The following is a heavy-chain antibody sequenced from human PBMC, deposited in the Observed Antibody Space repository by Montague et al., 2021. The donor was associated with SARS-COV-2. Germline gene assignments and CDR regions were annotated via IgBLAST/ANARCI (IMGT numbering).Heavy chain of an antibody. CDR3: ARHGKTRIAMIVVVIGYFDY. Sequence: SETLSLTYTVSGGSISSSSYYWGWSRQPPGKGLEWMGIIYYSGSTYYNPSLKSRVTISVDTSKNQFSLKLSSVTAADTAVYYCARHGKTRIAMIVVVIGYFDYWGQGTLVTVSS. D-gene: IGHD3-22*01. J-gene: IGHJ4*02. CDR2: IYYSGST. V-gene: IGHV4-39*01. CDR1: GGSISSSSYY.